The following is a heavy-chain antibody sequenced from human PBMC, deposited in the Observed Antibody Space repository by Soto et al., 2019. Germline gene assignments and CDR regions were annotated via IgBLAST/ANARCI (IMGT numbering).Heavy chain of an antibody. CDR2: IYATGTT. D-gene: IGHD1-1*01. CDR1: GASISGFY. CDR3: VRDGTKTLRDWFDP. V-gene: IGHV4-4*07. Sequence: SATLSLTCTVSGASISGFYWSWIRKSAGKGLESIGRIYATGTTDYNPSLKSRVMMSVDTSKKQFSLKLRSVTAADTAVYYCVRDGTKTLRDWFDPWGQGISVTVSS. J-gene: IGHJ5*02.